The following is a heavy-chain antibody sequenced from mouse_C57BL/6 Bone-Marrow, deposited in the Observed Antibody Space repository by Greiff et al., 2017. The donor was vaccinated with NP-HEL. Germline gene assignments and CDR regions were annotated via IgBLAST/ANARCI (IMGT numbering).Heavy chain of an antibody. Sequence: QVQLKQPGAELVKPGASVKLSCKASGYTFTSYWMQWVKQRPGQGLEWIGEIDPSDSYTNDNQKFKGKATLTVDTSSSTAYMQLSSLTSEDSAVYYCVYGSSHWYFDVWGTGATVTVAS. J-gene: IGHJ1*03. CDR1: GYTFTSYW. CDR2: IDPSDSYT. CDR3: VYGSSHWYFDV. D-gene: IGHD1-1*01. V-gene: IGHV1-50*01.